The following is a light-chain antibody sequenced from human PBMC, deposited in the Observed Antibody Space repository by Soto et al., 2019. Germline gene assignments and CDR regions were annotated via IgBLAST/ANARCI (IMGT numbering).Light chain of an antibody. CDR1: SSDVVNFNY. Sequence: QSALTQPASVSGSPGQSITVSCTGTSSDVVNFNYVSWYQQHPGKAPKLMIYEVIHRPSGVSNRFSGSKSGSTASLTISGLQAEDEADYYCTSYTSSGTDVFVTGTKVTVL. V-gene: IGLV2-14*01. CDR2: EVI. CDR3: TSYTSSGTDV. J-gene: IGLJ1*01.